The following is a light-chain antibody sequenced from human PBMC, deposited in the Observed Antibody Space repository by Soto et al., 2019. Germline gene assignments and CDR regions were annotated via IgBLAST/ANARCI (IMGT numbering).Light chain of an antibody. CDR1: RRDVGGYNY. CDR2: EVT. J-gene: IGLJ7*01. V-gene: IGLV2-14*01. Sequence: QSALTQPASVSGSPGQSITISCTGTRRDVGGYNYVSWYQQYPGKSPKLLIYEVTHRPSGVSNRFSGSKSGNTASLTISGLQAEDEADYYCSSYTNINTRACVFGTGTQLTVL. CDR3: SSYTNINTRACV.